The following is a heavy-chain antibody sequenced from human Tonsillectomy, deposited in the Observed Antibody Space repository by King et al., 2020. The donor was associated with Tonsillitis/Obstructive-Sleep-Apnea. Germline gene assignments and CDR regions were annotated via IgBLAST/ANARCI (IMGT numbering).Heavy chain of an antibody. CDR2: INPSGGST. CDR3: ARLRCTGGACYLNFDY. CDR1: GYTFTDYY. J-gene: IGHJ4*02. Sequence: QLVQSGAEVKTPGASVKVSCKAPGYTFTDYYIQWVRQAPGQGLEWMGIINPSGGSTSYARKFQGRVTITRDTSTSTVYMDLSSLRSEDTAVYYSARLRCTGGACYLNFDYWGQGTLVTVSS. D-gene: IGHD2-8*02. V-gene: IGHV1-46*01.